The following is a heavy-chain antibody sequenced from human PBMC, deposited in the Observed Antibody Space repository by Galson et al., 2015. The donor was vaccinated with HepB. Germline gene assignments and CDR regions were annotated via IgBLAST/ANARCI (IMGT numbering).Heavy chain of an antibody. J-gene: IGHJ2*01. CDR2: LTGNGGTT. V-gene: IGHV3-64*01. D-gene: IGHD3-22*01. Sequence: SLRLSCAASGFTFSNYAMHWVRQAPGKGPEYVSALTGNGGTTHYANSVKGRFTISGDISRNTMYLQTDSLRPEDMAVYYCARERESSGYFGYLDPWGRGTPVIVSP. CDR3: ARERESSGYFGYLDP. CDR1: GFTFSNYA.